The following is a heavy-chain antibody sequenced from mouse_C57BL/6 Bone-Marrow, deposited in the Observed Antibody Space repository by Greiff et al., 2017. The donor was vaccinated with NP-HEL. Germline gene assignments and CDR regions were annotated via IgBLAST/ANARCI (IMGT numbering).Heavy chain of an antibody. CDR1: GFSLTSYG. CDR2: IWRGGST. CDR3: AKISPHYYGSSYGYFDV. Sequence: VQGVESGPGLVQPSQSLSITCTVSGFSLTSYGVHWVRQSPGKGLEWLGVIWRGGSTDYNAAFMSRLSITKDNSKSQVFFKMNSLQADDTAIYYCAKISPHYYGSSYGYFDVWGTGTTVTVSS. J-gene: IGHJ1*03. V-gene: IGHV2-5*01. D-gene: IGHD1-1*01.